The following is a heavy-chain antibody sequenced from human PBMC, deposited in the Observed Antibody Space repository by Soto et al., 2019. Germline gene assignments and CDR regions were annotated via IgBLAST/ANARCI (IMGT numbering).Heavy chain of an antibody. CDR1: GFTFSNYT. CDR2: IATTTSYI. Sequence: PGGSLRLSCAASGFTFSNYTMSWVRQAPGKGLEWVSSIATTTSYIYYADSVKGRFTISRDNAKNSLYLQMNSLRAEDTALYYCARAAFSYASISPFPYWGQGTLVTAPQ. V-gene: IGHV3-21*01. J-gene: IGHJ4*02. CDR3: ARAAFSYASISPFPY. D-gene: IGHD3-16*01.